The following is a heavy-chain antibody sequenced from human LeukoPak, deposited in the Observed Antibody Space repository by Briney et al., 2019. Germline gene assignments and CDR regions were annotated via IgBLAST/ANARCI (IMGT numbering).Heavy chain of an antibody. V-gene: IGHV3-30*18. D-gene: IGHD3-22*01. J-gene: IGHJ6*02. CDR1: GFTHSTYA. Sequence: GVSVTLSCTASGFTHSTYAMHCLRQAPGKALEGVADISYDESNKYYTHSVKRRFPLYRHNSKNTLYLQMNSLRAEDTAVYYCAKVGWLFAYYYGMDVWGQGTTVTVSS. CDR2: ISYDESNK. CDR3: AKVGWLFAYYYGMDV.